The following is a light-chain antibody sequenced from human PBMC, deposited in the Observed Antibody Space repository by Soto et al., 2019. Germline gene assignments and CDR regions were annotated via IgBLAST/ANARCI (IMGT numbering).Light chain of an antibody. Sequence: EIVMTQSEATLSVSPGERVTISCRDSQSVSSNLAWYQQKPGQAPRLLIYGASSRATGIPDRFSGSGSGTDFTLTISSLEPEDFAVYYCQQRSTWPQFGQGTKVDIK. CDR3: QQRSTWPQ. CDR1: QSVSSN. V-gene: IGKV3-11*01. CDR2: GAS. J-gene: IGKJ1*01.